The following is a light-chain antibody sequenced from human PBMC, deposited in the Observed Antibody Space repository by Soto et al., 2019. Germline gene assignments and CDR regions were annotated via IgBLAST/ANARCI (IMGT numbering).Light chain of an antibody. Sequence: QSALTQPPSASGSPGQSVTISCAGTSSDVGGYDYVSWYQQHPGEAPKLIIYEVSKRPSGVPDRFSGSKFGNTASLTVSGLQAEDEADYYCSSYAGSNNYVFGSGTKV. CDR1: SSDVGGYDY. V-gene: IGLV2-8*01. CDR2: EVS. CDR3: SSYAGSNNYV. J-gene: IGLJ1*01.